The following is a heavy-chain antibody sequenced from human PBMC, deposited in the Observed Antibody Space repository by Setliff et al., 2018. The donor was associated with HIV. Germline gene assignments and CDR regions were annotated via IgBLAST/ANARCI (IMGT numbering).Heavy chain of an antibody. Sequence: GSLRLSCAVSGFTVSANYMHWVRQAPGKGLEWLSIIYMAGNTYYADSVRGRFTISRDNSKNTLYLQMNSLRAEDTAVYYCARGGRCCGGPYYYYYMDVWGKGTTVTVSS. CDR3: ARGGRCCGGPYYYYYMDV. V-gene: IGHV3-66*02. CDR1: GFTVSANY. J-gene: IGHJ6*03. CDR2: IYMAGNT.